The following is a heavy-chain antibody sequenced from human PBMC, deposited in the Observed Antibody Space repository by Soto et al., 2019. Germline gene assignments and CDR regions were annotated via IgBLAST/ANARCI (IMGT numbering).Heavy chain of an antibody. V-gene: IGHV3-23*01. D-gene: IGHD3-3*01. CDR3: VKDLRPNRGWFGP. CDR2: ISGDGTRT. Sequence: GGSLRLSCASSGFNFYNYAMTWVRQAPGKGLEWVSGISGDGTRTYYGDSVKGRFTISRDNSKNTVFLQMNSLRAEDTALYYCVKDLRPNRGWFGPWGQGTRVTVSS. CDR1: GFNFYNYA. J-gene: IGHJ5*02.